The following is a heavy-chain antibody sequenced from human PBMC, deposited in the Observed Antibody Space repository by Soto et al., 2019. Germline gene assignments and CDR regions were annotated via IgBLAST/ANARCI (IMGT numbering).Heavy chain of an antibody. CDR1: GFTFSRYS. V-gene: IGHV3-48*01. D-gene: IGHD2-2*01. CDR3: AGPVECSTTSCIR. J-gene: IGHJ4*02. CDR2: ISSSSNSI. Sequence: EVQLVESGGGLVQPGGSLRLSCAASGFTFSRYSMNWVRQAPGKGLEWVSYISSSSNSIYYADSVKGRFTISRDNAKNSLHVPMNSLRAEDTAVYYCAGPVECSTTSCIRWGQGTPVTVSS.